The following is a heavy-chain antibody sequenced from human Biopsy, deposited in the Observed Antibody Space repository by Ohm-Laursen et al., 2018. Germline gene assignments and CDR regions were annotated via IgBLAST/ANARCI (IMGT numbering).Heavy chain of an antibody. V-gene: IGHV4-61*01. CDR3: ARGMRSSGWPYFDS. D-gene: IGHD6-19*01. Sequence: GTLSLTWTVSGDSVSSGSFYWTWIRQPPGQGLEFIGYIYDRGSTANYNPSLESRVTMSVDTPKNQFSLKLSSVTAADTAIYYCARGMRSSGWPYFDSWGQGTLVTVSS. J-gene: IGHJ4*02. CDR1: GDSVSSGSFY. CDR2: IYDRGSTA.